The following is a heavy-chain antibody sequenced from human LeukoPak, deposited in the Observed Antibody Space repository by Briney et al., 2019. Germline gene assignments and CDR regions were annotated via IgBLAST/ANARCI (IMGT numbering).Heavy chain of an antibody. V-gene: IGHV4-4*02. D-gene: IGHD6-19*01. CDR3: ARDYRSGWSYYYGMDV. J-gene: IGHJ6*02. CDR1: GGSTSSSNW. CDR2: IYHSGST. Sequence: SETLSLTCAVSGGSTSSSNWWSWVRQPPGKGLEWIGEIYHSGSTNYNPSLKSRVTISVDKSKNQFSLKLSSVTAADTAVYYCARDYRSGWSYYYGMDVWGQGTTVTVSS.